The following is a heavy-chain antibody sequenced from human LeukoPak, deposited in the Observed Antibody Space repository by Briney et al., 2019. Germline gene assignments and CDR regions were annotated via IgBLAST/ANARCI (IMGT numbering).Heavy chain of an antibody. D-gene: IGHD3-3*01. CDR2: ISGSGGST. Sequence: GGSLRLSCAASGFTFSSYWMHWVRQAPGKGLEWVSAISGSGGSTYYADSVKGRFTISRDNSKNTLYLQMNSLRAEDTAVYYCAKDRPVLRFLEWLFDYWGQGTLVTVSS. CDR3: AKDRPVLRFLEWLFDY. V-gene: IGHV3-23*01. CDR1: GFTFSSYW. J-gene: IGHJ4*02.